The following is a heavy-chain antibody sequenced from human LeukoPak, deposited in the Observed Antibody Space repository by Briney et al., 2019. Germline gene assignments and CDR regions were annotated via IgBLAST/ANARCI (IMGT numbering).Heavy chain of an antibody. CDR2: ISAYNGNT. J-gene: IGHJ4*02. CDR1: GYTFTSYG. CDR3: ARERTNYYGSGSYLY. D-gene: IGHD3-10*01. V-gene: IGHV1-18*01. Sequence: GASVKVSCKASGYTFTSYGISWVRQAPGQGLEWMGWISAYNGNTNYAQKFQGRVTITRDTSASTAYMELRSLRSDDTAVYYCARERTNYYGSGSYLYWGQGTLVTISS.